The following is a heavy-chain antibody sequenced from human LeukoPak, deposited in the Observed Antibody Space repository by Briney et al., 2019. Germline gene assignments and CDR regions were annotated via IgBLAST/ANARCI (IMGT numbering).Heavy chain of an antibody. CDR1: GGSFSGYY. Sequence: SETLSLTCAVYGGSFSGYYWSWIRQPPGKGLEWIGEINHSGSTNYNPSLKSRVTISVDTSKNQFSLKLSSVTAADTAVYYCARNKYYYGSGNYGVPNWFDPWGQGTLVTVSS. V-gene: IGHV4-34*01. CDR3: ARNKYYYGSGNYGVPNWFDP. CDR2: INHSGST. J-gene: IGHJ5*02. D-gene: IGHD3-10*01.